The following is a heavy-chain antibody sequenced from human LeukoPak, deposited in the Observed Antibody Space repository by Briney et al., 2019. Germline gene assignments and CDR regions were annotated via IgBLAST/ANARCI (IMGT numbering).Heavy chain of an antibody. V-gene: IGHV3-21*01. J-gene: IGHJ6*04. CDR3: AELGITMIGGV. D-gene: IGHD3-10*02. CDR1: GFPFSSYL. Sequence: GSLRLSFAASGFPFSSYLMSWVRQAPGKVLEWVSSISSSSYIYYADSVKGRFTISRDNAKNSLYLQMNRLRAEDKAVYYCAELGITMIGGVWGKGTTVTISS. CDR2: ISSSSYI.